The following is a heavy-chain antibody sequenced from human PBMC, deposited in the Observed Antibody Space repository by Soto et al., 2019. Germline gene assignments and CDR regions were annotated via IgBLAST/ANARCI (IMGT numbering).Heavy chain of an antibody. CDR3: ARDQDRRQLGGKYSSIMDD. J-gene: IGHJ6*02. Sequence: QVQVEQSGAEVKKPGSSVKVSCKASGGTFSTAAISWVRQAPGQGLEWMGGIMPIFRTADYAQKFQGRVTITVDESTNTAYFELRSLSSEDTAIYYCARDQDRRQLGGKYSSIMDDWGQGTTVTVSS. CDR1: GGTFSTAA. D-gene: IGHD2-15*01. V-gene: IGHV1-69*12. CDR2: IMPIFRTA.